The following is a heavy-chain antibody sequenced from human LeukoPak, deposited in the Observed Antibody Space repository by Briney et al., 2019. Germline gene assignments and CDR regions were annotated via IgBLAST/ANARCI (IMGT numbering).Heavy chain of an antibody. D-gene: IGHD1-26*01. V-gene: IGHV4-59*01. CDR2: IYYSGST. Sequence: SETLSLTCTVSGGSISSYYWSWIRQPPGKGPEWIGYIYYSGSTNYNPSLKSRVTISVDTSKNQFSLKLSSVTAADTAVYYCARDRVRGSSNPYFDYWGQGTLVTVSS. CDR3: ARDRVRGSSNPYFDY. CDR1: GGSISSYY. J-gene: IGHJ4*02.